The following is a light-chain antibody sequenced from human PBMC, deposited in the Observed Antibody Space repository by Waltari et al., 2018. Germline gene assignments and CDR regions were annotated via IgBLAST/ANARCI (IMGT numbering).Light chain of an antibody. CDR1: QSISSY. Sequence: DIQMTQSPSSLSASVGDRVTITGRASQSISSYVNWYQQKPGKARKLLIYAASSLQSGVPSRFSGSGSGTDFTLTISSLQPEEFATYYCQQRYSTPKTFGQGTKVEIK. CDR2: AAS. V-gene: IGKV1-39*01. J-gene: IGKJ1*01. CDR3: QQRYSTPKT.